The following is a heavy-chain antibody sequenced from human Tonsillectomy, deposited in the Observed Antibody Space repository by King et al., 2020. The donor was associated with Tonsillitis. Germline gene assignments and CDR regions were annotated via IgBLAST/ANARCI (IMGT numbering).Heavy chain of an antibody. Sequence: QLVQSGRGLVQPGGSLRLSCAASGFTFSTYWIHWGRQAPGKGLVWVSRIKTDGSGASYADSVKGRFTVSGDNARNTVYLQMDSLGAEDTAEYYCARDPHGISGMHDAFDIWGQGTVVTVSS. D-gene: IGHD3-3*01. J-gene: IGHJ3*02. CDR1: GFTFSTYW. CDR2: IKTDGSGA. V-gene: IGHV3-74*01. CDR3: ARDPHGISGMHDAFDI.